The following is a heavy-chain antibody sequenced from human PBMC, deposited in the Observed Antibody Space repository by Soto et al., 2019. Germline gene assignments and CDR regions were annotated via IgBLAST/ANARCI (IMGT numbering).Heavy chain of an antibody. CDR2: INPNSGGT. J-gene: IGHJ4*02. V-gene: IGHV1-2*02. Sequence: QVQLVQSGAEVKKPGASVKVSCKASGYTFTGYYMHWVRQAPRQGLEWMGWINPNSGGTNYAQKFQGIVIMTRDTSIGTAYMELSRLRSDDTALYSCARDPPTGLTGNPFHYWGGRTLVAVSS. CDR1: GYTFTGYY. CDR3: ARDPPTGLTGNPFHY. D-gene: IGHD1-20*01.